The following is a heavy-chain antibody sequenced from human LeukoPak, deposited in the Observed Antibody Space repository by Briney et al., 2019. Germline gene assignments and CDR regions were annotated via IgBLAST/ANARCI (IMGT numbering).Heavy chain of an antibody. J-gene: IGHJ4*02. D-gene: IGHD3-9*01. CDR2: IYYSGST. CDR3: ARADILTGYYPPAFDY. Sequence: SETLSLTCTVSGGSISSYYWSWIRQPPGKGLEWIGYIYYSGSTDYNPSLKSRVTISVDTSKNQFSLKLSSVTAADTAVYYCARADILTGYYPPAFDYWGQRTLVTVSS. V-gene: IGHV4-59*01. CDR1: GGSISSYY.